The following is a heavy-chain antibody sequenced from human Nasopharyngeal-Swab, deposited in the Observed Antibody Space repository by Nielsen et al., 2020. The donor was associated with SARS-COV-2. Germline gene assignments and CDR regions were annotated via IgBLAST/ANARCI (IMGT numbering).Heavy chain of an antibody. D-gene: IGHD3-3*01. V-gene: IGHV3-23*01. CDR2: ISGSGGSA. J-gene: IGHJ2*01. Sequence: GESLKISCAASGFTFRTYWMTWVRQAPGKGLEWVSGISGSGGSANYADSVKSRFTISRDNSKNTLYLQMNSLRDEDTAVYYCAKGAGDFWSGPMDWYFDLWGRGTLVTVSS. CDR1: GFTFRTYW. CDR3: AKGAGDFWSGPMDWYFDL.